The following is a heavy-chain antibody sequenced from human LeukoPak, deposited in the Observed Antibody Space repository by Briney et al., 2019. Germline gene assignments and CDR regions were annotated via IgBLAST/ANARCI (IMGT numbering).Heavy chain of an antibody. CDR1: GGSIGRYY. J-gene: IGHJ4*02. CDR3: AREWSAFDY. D-gene: IGHD2-15*01. CDR2: IHYSGST. Sequence: SETLSLTCSVSGGSIGRYYWSWIRQPPGKGLEWIGYIHYSGSTNYNPSLKSRVTISVDTSKNQLSLRVRSVIAADTAVYYCAREWSAFDYWGQGTLVTVSS. V-gene: IGHV4-59*13.